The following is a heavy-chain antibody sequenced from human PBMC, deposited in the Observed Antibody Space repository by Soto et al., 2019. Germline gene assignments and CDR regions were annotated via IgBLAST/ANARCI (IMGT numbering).Heavy chain of an antibody. CDR3: TYGDYSNDY. CDR2: IYHSGST. CDR1: GGSISSGGYS. Sequence: SETLSLTCAVSGGSISSGGYSWSWIRQPPGKGLEWIGYIYHSGSTNYNPSLKSRVTISVDKSKNQLSLKLTSVTAADTAVYYCTYGDYSNDYWGQGTLVTVSS. V-gene: IGHV4-30-2*01. D-gene: IGHD4-17*01. J-gene: IGHJ4*02.